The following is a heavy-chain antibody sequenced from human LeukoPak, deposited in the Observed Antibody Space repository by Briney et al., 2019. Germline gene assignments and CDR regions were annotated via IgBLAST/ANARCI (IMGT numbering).Heavy chain of an antibody. Sequence: GGSLRLSCAASGFTFSSHAMSWVRQAPGKGLEWVSAISGSGGSTYYADSVKGRFTISRDNSKNTLYLQMNSLRAEDTAVYYCAKGKDYDFWSSNWFDPWGQGTLVTVSS. D-gene: IGHD3-3*01. J-gene: IGHJ5*02. CDR2: ISGSGGST. CDR1: GFTFSSHA. V-gene: IGHV3-23*01. CDR3: AKGKDYDFWSSNWFDP.